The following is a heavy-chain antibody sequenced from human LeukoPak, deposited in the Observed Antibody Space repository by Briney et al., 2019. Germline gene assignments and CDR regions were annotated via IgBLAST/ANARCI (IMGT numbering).Heavy chain of an antibody. CDR1: GFTFSNAW. D-gene: IGHD2-8*01. V-gene: IGHV3-15*01. J-gene: IGHJ4*02. Sequence: PGGSLRLSCAASGFTFSNAWMSWVRQGPGKGLEWVGRIKSKTDGGTRDYAAPVKGRFTISRDDSENTLYLQMNSLKTEDTAVYYCTVDTNTDSQYYWGQGTLVTVSS. CDR2: IKSKTDGGTR. CDR3: TVDTNTDSQYY.